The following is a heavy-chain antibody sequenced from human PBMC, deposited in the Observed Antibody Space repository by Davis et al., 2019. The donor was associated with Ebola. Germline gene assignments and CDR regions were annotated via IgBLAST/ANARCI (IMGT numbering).Heavy chain of an antibody. CDR1: GFTFSSYA. V-gene: IGHV3-30-3*01. D-gene: IGHD6-13*01. CDR2: ISYDGSNK. J-gene: IGHJ4*02. Sequence: GESLKISCAASGFTFSSYAMHWVRQAPGKGLEWVAVISYDGSNKYYADSVKGRFTISRDNSKNTLYLQMNSLRAEDTAVYYCAREGSSWYAISHYYFDYWGQGTLVTVPS. CDR3: AREGSSWYAISHYYFDY.